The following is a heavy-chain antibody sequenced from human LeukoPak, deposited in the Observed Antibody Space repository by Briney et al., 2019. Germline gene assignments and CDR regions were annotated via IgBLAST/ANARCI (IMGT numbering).Heavy chain of an antibody. CDR1: GYTFTGYY. CDR2: IIPNSGGT. J-gene: IGHJ4*02. D-gene: IGHD3-3*01. V-gene: IGHV1-2*06. Sequence: ASVKVSCKASGYTFTGYYMHWVRQAPGQGLEWMGRIIPNSGGTKYAQKFQGRVTMTRDASITTAYMELSRLRSDDTAVYYCARDRAYDREFDSWGQGTLVTVSS. CDR3: ARDRAYDREFDS.